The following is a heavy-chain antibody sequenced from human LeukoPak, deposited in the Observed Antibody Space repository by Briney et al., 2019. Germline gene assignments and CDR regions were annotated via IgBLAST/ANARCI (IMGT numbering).Heavy chain of an antibody. Sequence: SETLSLTCTVSGGSISSGDYYWSWLRQPPGKGLEWIVYIYYSGSTYYNPSLKSQVTISVDTSKNQFSLKLSSVTAADTAVYYCARYYGGSFGYYFDYWGQGTLVTVS. CDR3: ARYYGGSFGYYFDY. D-gene: IGHD4-23*01. V-gene: IGHV4-30-4*01. CDR1: GGSISSGDYY. J-gene: IGHJ4*02. CDR2: IYYSGST.